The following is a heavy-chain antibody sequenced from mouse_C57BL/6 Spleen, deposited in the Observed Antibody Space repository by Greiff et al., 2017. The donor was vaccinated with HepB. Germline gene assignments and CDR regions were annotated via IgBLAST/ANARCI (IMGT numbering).Heavy chain of an antibody. CDR2: ISYDGSN. J-gene: IGHJ4*01. D-gene: IGHD1-1*01. Sequence: EVKLQESGPGLVKPSQSLSLTCSVTGYSITSGYYWNWIRQFPENKLEWMGYISYDGSNNYNPSLKNRISITRDTSKNQFFLKLNSVTTEDTATYYCAHTEGAMDYWGQGTSVTVSS. CDR3: AHTEGAMDY. CDR1: GYSITSGYY. V-gene: IGHV3-6*01.